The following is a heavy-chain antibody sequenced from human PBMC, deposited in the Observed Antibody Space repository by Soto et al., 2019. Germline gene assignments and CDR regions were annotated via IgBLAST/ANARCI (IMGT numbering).Heavy chain of an antibody. D-gene: IGHD2-21*02. CDR1: GGSFNSGNYY. CDR2: MSHSGGT. J-gene: IGHJ3*02. V-gene: IGHV4-34*01. Sequence: QVQLQQWGAGLLKPSETLSLTCAVFGGSFNSGNYYWSWIRQPPGKGLEWIGEMSHSGGTHFNPSLKRRVTISVDTSKNQCSLKMSSVTAADTALYYCARVERGTATAVVDAFDIWGPGTMVTVSS. CDR3: ARVERGTATAVVDAFDI.